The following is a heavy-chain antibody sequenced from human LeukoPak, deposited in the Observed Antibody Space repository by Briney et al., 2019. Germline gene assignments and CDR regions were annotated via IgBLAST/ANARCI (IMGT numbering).Heavy chain of an antibody. V-gene: IGHV1-69*13. CDR1: GGTFSSYA. J-gene: IGHJ5*02. CDR3: AKEPYYYDSSGYYNWFDP. D-gene: IGHD3-22*01. CDR2: IIPIFGTA. Sequence: GASVKVSCKASGGTFSSYAISWVRQAPGQGLEWMGGIIPIFGTANYAQKFQGRVTITADESTSTAYMELSSLRSEDTAVYCCAKEPYYYDSSGYYNWFDPWGQGTLVTVSS.